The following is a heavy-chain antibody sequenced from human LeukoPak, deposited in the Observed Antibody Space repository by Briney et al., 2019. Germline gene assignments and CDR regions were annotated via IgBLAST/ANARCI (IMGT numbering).Heavy chain of an antibody. CDR2: IYFSGGT. CDR1: GDSISSSNCY. D-gene: IGHD3-10*01. J-gene: IGHJ4*02. Sequence: PSETLSLTCTVSGDSISSSNCYWGWIRQPPGKGLEWIGSIYFSGGTYYNASLKSRVTISVDTSKNQFSLKLSSVTAADTAVYYCARQTGSGLFSLPGGRGTLVTVSS. CDR3: ARQTGSGLFSLP. V-gene: IGHV4-39*01.